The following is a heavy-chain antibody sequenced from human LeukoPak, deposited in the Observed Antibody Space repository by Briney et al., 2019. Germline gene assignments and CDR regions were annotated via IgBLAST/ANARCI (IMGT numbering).Heavy chain of an antibody. CDR1: GFTFSSYA. CDR2: ISYDGSNK. J-gene: IGHJ4*02. D-gene: IGHD3-3*01. Sequence: AGSLRLSCAASGFTFSSYAMHWVRQAPGKGLEWVAVISYDGSNKYYADSVKGRFTISRDNSKNTLYLQMNSLRAEDTAVYYCARDRDFWSGYSLDYWGQGTLVTVSS. CDR3: ARDRDFWSGYSLDY. V-gene: IGHV3-30*04.